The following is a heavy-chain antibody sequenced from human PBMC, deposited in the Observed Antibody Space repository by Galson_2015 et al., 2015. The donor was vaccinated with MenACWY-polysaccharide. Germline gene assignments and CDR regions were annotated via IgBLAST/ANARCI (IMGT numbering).Heavy chain of an antibody. Sequence: SLRLSCAASGLTFRNYGMHWVRQAPGKGLEWVTVIYYDGSNKYYIDSVRGRFTISRANSRNTLYLQMNSMRAEDTAVYYCAAGTGRDGYTFDFWGRGTLVTVSS. J-gene: IGHJ4*02. D-gene: IGHD5-24*01. CDR2: IYYDGSNK. CDR1: GLTFRNYG. V-gene: IGHV3-30*12. CDR3: AAGTGRDGYTFDF.